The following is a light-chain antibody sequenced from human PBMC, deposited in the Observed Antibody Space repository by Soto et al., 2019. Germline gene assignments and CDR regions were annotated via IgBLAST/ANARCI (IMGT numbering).Light chain of an antibody. CDR3: QQYYSNPELT. CDR1: QSINNW. J-gene: IGKJ4*01. Sequence: DIQMTQSPSTLSASVGARVPITCRASQSINNWLAWYQQKPGKAPKLLIYDASSLESGVPSRFSGSGSGTDFTLTISSLQAEDVAVYYCQQYYSNPELTFGGGTKVDIK. CDR2: DAS. V-gene: IGKV1-5*01.